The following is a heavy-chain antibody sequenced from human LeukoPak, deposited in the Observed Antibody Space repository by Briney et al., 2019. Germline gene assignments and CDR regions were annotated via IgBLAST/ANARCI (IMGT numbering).Heavy chain of an antibody. J-gene: IGHJ5*02. CDR2: ISSGGIST. CDR3: ARAGGSSTFNWFDR. Sequence: GGSLRLSCAASGFSFSTYSMNWVRQAPGKGPEWVSFISSGGISTDYAASVQGRFTISRDNPENSLYLQLNSLRAEETAVYYCARAGGSSTFNWFDRWGQGTLVTVSS. D-gene: IGHD2-15*01. V-gene: IGHV3-21*01. CDR1: GFSFSTYS.